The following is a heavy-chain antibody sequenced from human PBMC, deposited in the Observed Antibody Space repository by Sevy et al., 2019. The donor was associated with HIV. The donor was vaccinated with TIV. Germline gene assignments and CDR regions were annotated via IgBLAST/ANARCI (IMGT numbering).Heavy chain of an antibody. CDR1: GYTFTSYG. J-gene: IGHJ4*02. V-gene: IGHV1-18*01. D-gene: IGHD1-7*01. CDR3: ASGKTGTPHFDY. Sequence: ASVKVSCKASGYTFTSYGISWVRQAPGQGLEWMGWISAYNGNTNYAQKLQGRVTMTTDTSTSTAYMELRSLRSDDTAVYYRASGKTGTPHFDYWGQGTLVTVSS. CDR2: ISAYNGNT.